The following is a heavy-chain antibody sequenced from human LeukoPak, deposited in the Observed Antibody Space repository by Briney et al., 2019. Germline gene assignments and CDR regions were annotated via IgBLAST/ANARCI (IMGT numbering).Heavy chain of an antibody. CDR1: GGSISSGSYY. CDR3: ARDNPPYSSSV. V-gene: IGHV4-61*09. CDR2: IYTSGST. J-gene: IGHJ6*04. Sequence: PSQTLSLTCTVSGGSISSGSYYWSWIRQPAGKGLEWIGHIYTSGSTNYNPSLKSRVTISVDTSKNQFSLKLSSVTAADTAVYYCARDNPPYSSSVWGKGTTVTISS. D-gene: IGHD6-13*01.